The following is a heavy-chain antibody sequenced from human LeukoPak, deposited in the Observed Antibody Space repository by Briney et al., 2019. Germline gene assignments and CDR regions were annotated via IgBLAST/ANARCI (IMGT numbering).Heavy chain of an antibody. V-gene: IGHV4-39*01. J-gene: IGHJ5*02. CDR1: GGSISSSSYY. CDR2: NYYSGST. D-gene: IGHD2-15*01. CDR3: ARSSAGGSCYSECWFDP. Sequence: SETLSLNCTVSGGSISSSSYYWGWIRQPPGKGLEWIGSNYYSGSTYYNPSLKSRVTISVDTSKNQFSLKLSSVTAADTAVYYCARSSAGGSCYSECWFDPWGQGTLVTVSS.